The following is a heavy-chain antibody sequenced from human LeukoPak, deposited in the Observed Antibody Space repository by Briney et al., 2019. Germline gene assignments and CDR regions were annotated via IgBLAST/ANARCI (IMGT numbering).Heavy chain of an antibody. J-gene: IGHJ4*02. CDR2: IIPIFGTA. V-gene: IGHV1-69*13. CDR1: GGTFSSYA. Sequence: RASVKVSCKASGGTFSSYAISWVRQAPGQGLEWMGGIIPIFGTANYAQKFQGRVTITADESTSTAYMELSSLRSEDTAVYYCARGPSYYYDSSGYYSIDWGQGTLVTVSS. CDR3: ARGPSYYYDSSGYYSID. D-gene: IGHD3-22*01.